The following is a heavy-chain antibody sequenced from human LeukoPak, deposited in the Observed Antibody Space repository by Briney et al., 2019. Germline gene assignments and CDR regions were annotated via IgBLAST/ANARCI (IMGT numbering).Heavy chain of an antibody. CDR1: GFTFSSYG. J-gene: IGHJ5*02. D-gene: IGHD2-15*01. CDR3: AKDGSGGGWKWFDP. CDR2: IWYDGSNK. Sequence: GGSLRLSCAASGFTFSSYGFHRVRQAPGKGLEWVAVIWYDGSNKYYADSVKGRFTISRDNSKNTLYLQMNSLRAEDTAVYYCAKDGSGGGWKWFDPWGQGTLVTVSS. V-gene: IGHV3-33*06.